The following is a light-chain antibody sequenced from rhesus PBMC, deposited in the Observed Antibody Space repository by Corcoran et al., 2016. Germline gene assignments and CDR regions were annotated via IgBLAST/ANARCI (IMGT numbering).Light chain of an antibody. CDR1: QSVNSN. Sequence: ETVMTQSPATLSLSPGERATLACRASQSVNSNLAWYQQKPGHAPRLLNYDASNRAPGIPPGFIGSGTVTDCTLSIRSLEPEVVGVYYCQQDSNWPLTFGGGTKVEIK. CDR3: QQDSNWPLT. CDR2: DAS. J-gene: IGKJ4*01. V-gene: IGKV3-35*01.